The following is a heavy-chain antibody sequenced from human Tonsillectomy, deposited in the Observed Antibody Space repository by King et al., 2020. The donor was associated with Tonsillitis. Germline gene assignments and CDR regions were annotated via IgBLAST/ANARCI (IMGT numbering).Heavy chain of an antibody. CDR2: INNDGSEK. Sequence: VQLVESGGGLVQPGGSLRLSCAASGFTFSRYWMSWVRQAPGKGLEWVANINNDGSEKYYVDSVKGRFTISRDNAKNSLYLQMNSLRPEDTAVYYCAVVAGTSVFDYWGQGILVTVSS. CDR1: GFTFSRYW. D-gene: IGHD2-15*01. V-gene: IGHV3-7*01. CDR3: AVVAGTSVFDY. J-gene: IGHJ4*02.